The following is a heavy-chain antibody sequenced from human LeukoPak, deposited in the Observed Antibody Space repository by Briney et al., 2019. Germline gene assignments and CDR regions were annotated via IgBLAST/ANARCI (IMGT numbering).Heavy chain of an antibody. J-gene: IGHJ4*02. V-gene: IGHV1-2*06. CDR1: GHTFTGYY. D-gene: IGHD3-16*01. Sequence: ASVKVSCKASGHTFTGYYIHWVRQAPGQGLEWMGRINPDSGGTNYAQKFQGRVTMTRDTSISTAYMELSRLRSDDTAVYYCARRKGEPNIFDYWGQGTLVTVSS. CDR2: INPDSGGT. CDR3: ARRKGEPNIFDY.